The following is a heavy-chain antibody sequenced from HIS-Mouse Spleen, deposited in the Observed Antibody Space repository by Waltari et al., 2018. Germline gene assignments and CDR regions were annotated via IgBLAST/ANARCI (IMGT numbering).Heavy chain of an antibody. V-gene: IGHV3-7*01. CDR1: GFTFSSYG. J-gene: IGHJ6*02. CDR3: ARDRLAARYYYYGMDV. D-gene: IGHD6-6*01. CDR2: IKQDGSEK. Sequence: EVQLVESGGGLVQPGGSLRLSCAASGFTFSSYGMSWVRQAPGKGLEWVANIKQDGSEKYYVDSVKGRSTISRDNAKNSLYLQMNSLRAEDTAVYYCARDRLAARYYYYGMDVWGQGTTVTVSS.